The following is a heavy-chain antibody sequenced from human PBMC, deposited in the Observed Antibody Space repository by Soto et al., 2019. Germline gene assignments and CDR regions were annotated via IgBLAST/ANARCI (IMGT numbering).Heavy chain of an antibody. CDR3: ARTALYSSGPFDY. Sequence: QVTLKESGPVLVKPTETLTLTCTVSGFSLSNARMGVSWIRQPPGKALEWLAHIFSNDEKSYSTSLKSRLTXSXDIXKSQVVLTMTNMDPVDTATYYCARTALYSSGPFDYWGQGTLVTVSS. CDR1: GFSLSNARMG. D-gene: IGHD6-19*01. CDR2: IFSNDEK. V-gene: IGHV2-26*01. J-gene: IGHJ4*02.